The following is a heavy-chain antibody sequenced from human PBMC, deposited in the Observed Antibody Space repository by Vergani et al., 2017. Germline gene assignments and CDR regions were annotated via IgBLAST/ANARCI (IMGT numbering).Heavy chain of an antibody. D-gene: IGHD6-19*01. CDR3: ARDLYPSAVACTPWFDP. Sequence: QVQLVESGGGVVQPGRSLRLSCAASGFTFSAYYMNWIRQAPGKGLEWVSYISSSSSYTNYEDSVKGRFTISRDNAKNSLYLQMNSLRAEDTAVYYCARDLYPSAVACTPWFDPWGQGTLVTVSS. V-gene: IGHV3-11*05. CDR2: ISSSSSYT. CDR1: GFTFSAYY. J-gene: IGHJ5*02.